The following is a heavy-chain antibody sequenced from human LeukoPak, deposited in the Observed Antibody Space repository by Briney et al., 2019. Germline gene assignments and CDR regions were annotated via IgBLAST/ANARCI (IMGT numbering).Heavy chain of an antibody. CDR1: GFTFSSYS. V-gene: IGHV3-48*04. CDR3: ARGAYSSGWAYFDH. CDR2: ISFSVNTK. J-gene: IGHJ4*02. D-gene: IGHD6-19*01. Sequence: GGSLRLPCAASGFTFSSYSMNWVRQAPGKGLEWVSYISFSVNTKYYGDSVKGRFTISRDNAKNSLYLHMDSLRAEDTAVYYCARGAYSSGWAYFDHWGQGTLVTVSS.